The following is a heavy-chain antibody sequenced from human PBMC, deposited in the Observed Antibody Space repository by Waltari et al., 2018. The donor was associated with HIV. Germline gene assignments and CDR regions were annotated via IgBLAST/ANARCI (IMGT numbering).Heavy chain of an antibody. CDR2: IRTKANSYAT. CDR1: GFTFSGST. J-gene: IGHJ4*02. D-gene: IGHD6-19*01. V-gene: IGHV3-73*01. Sequence: EVQLVESRGGLVQPGGPLKLSCAASGFTFSGSTLHWVRQASGKGLGGVGLIRTKANSYATAYAASVKGRFIISRDDSKNTAYLQMNNLKTEDTAVYYCTRLVAAVAGTGYWGQGTLVTVSS. CDR3: TRLVAAVAGTGY.